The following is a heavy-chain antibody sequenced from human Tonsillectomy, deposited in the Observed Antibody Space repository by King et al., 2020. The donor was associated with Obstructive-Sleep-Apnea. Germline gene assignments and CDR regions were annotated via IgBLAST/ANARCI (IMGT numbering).Heavy chain of an antibody. Sequence: VQLVESGGGLVQPGGSLRLSCAASGFSFSNYAMSCVLQAPGNGLEWVSAIRGSGGSTYYADSVQGRFTISRDNSNNTLYLQMNSLIAEDTAVYYCARCFYYGSGSYCPWGQGTLVTVSS. J-gene: IGHJ5*02. V-gene: IGHV3-23*04. D-gene: IGHD3-10*01. CDR2: IRGSGGST. CDR1: GFSFSNYA. CDR3: ARCFYYGSGSYCP.